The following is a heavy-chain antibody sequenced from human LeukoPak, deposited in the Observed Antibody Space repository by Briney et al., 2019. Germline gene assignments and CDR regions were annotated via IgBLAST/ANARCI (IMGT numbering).Heavy chain of an antibody. Sequence: ASVKVSCKASGYTCTGYYMHWVRQAPGPGLEWMGWINPNSGGTNYAQKFQGRVTMTRDTSISTAYMELSRLRSDDTAVYYCASTAEEVYGDLDYWGQGTLVTVSS. CDR3: ASTAEEVYGDLDY. CDR1: GYTCTGYY. V-gene: IGHV1-2*02. J-gene: IGHJ4*02. D-gene: IGHD4-17*01. CDR2: INPNSGGT.